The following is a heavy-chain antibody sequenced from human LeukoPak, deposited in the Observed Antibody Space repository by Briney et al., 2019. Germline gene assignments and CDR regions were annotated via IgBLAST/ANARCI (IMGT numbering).Heavy chain of an antibody. CDR3: ARGYWFYFDY. J-gene: IGHJ4*02. D-gene: IGHD2-8*02. Sequence: SETLSPTCTVSGGSISSGSYYWSWIRQPAGKGLEWIGRIYISGTTNYNPSLKSRVTISADTSKNQFSLKVTSVTAADTAVHYCARGYWFYFDYWGQGTLVTVSS. CDR1: GGSISSGSYY. CDR2: IYISGTT. V-gene: IGHV4-61*02.